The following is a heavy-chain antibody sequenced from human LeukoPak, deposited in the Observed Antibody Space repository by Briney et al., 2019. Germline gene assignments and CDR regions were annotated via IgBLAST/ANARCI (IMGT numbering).Heavy chain of an antibody. Sequence: PGGSLRLSCAASGLTFSDYYMSWLRHAPGKGLEWVSYISGDATIIYYTDSVQSRFTNSSDNPKNSLYLQMNGLRVEDTAVYYCARDRSGRYDAFDIWGQGTMVTVSS. CDR1: GLTFSDYY. J-gene: IGHJ3*02. D-gene: IGHD6-25*01. CDR2: ISGDATII. CDR3: ARDRSGRYDAFDI. V-gene: IGHV3-11*01.